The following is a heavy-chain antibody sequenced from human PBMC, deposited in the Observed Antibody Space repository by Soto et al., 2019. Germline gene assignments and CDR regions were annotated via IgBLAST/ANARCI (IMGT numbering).Heavy chain of an antibody. CDR3: ARDLIEARRAGRYYGMDV. V-gene: IGHV1-18*01. CDR2: ISAYNGNT. Sequence: GASVKVSCKASGYTFTSYGISWVRQAPGQGLEWMGWISAYNGNTNYAQKLQGRVTMTTDTSTSTAYMELRSLRSDDTAVYYCARDLIEARRAGRYYGMDVWGQGTTVTVSS. CDR1: GYTFTSYG. D-gene: IGHD6-6*01. J-gene: IGHJ6*02.